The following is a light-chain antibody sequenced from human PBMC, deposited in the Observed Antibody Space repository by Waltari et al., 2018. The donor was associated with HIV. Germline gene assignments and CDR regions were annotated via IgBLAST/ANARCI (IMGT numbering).Light chain of an antibody. CDR2: GNT. CDR3: QSYDSSLNGWV. Sequence: QSVLTQPPSVSGAPGRKVIISCTGSSSNIGAGYDVQWSQQCPRTAPKVLIYGNTNRPSGVPARFSGSKSENSASLAITRLQADDEADYYCQSYDSSLNGWVFGGGTKLTV. CDR1: SSNIGAGYD. J-gene: IGLJ3*02. V-gene: IGLV1-40*01.